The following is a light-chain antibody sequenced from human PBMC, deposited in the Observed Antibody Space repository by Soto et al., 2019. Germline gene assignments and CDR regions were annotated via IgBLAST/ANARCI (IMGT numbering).Light chain of an antibody. Sequence: VLTQSPDTLSLSPGERATLFCRAGQSVSSGDLAWYQQKPGQAPRLLIYGASNRATGIPDRFSGSGSGTDFTLTISSLEPEDVAVYYCQHYRSSPLTFGGGTKVEIK. CDR2: GAS. J-gene: IGKJ4*01. V-gene: IGKV3-20*01. CDR3: QHYRSSPLT. CDR1: QSVSSGD.